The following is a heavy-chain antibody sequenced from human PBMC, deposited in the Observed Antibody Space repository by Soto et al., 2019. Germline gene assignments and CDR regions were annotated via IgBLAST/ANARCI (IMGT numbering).Heavy chain of an antibody. Sequence: SATLSLACAVYGGSFSGYYWSWIRQPPGKGLEWIGEINHSGSTNYNPSLKSRVTISVDTSKNQFSLKLSSVTAADTAVYYCARNKVGATGRGYYYYGMDVWGQGTTVTVSS. CDR3: ARNKVGATGRGYYYYGMDV. J-gene: IGHJ6*02. D-gene: IGHD1-26*01. CDR2: INHSGST. V-gene: IGHV4-34*01. CDR1: GGSFSGYY.